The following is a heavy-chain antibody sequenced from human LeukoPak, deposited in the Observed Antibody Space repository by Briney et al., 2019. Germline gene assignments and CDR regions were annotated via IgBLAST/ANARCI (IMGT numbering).Heavy chain of an antibody. CDR3: ARGFKPYYYYGMDV. CDR1: GGSVSSYY. V-gene: IGHV4-59*02. CDR2: IHYSGNT. Sequence: SETLSLTCTVSGGSVSSYYWSWIQQPPGKGLEWIGYIHYSGNTNYNPSLKSRVTISVDTSKNQFSLKLSSVTAADTAVYYCARGFKPYYYYGMDVWGQGTTVTVSS. J-gene: IGHJ6*02.